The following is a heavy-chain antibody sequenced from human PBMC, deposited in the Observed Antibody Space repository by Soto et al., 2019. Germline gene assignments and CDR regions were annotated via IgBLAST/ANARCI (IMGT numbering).Heavy chain of an antibody. V-gene: IGHV1-46*01. CDR2: INPSGGST. J-gene: IGHJ3*02. CDR1: GYTFTSYY. D-gene: IGHD3-22*01. Sequence: GASVKVSCKASGYTFTSYYMHWVRQAPGQGLEWMGIINPSGGSTSYAQKFQGRVTMTRDTSTSTVYMELSSLRSEDTAVYYCARDREAVDDYDSSGGDAFDIWGQGTMVTVSS. CDR3: ARDREAVDDYDSSGGDAFDI.